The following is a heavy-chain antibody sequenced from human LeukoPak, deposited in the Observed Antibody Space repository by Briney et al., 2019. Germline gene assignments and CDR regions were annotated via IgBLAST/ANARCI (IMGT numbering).Heavy chain of an antibody. D-gene: IGHD6-19*01. J-gene: IGHJ4*02. CDR3: ARVGSSGWYLDY. V-gene: IGHV1-3*03. CDR2: INAGNGNT. CDR1: GYTFTSYA. Sequence: VASVKVSCKASGYTFTSYAMHWVRQAPGQRLEWMGWINAGNGNTKYSQEFQGRVTITRDTSASTAYMELSSLRSEDMAVYYCARVGSSGWYLDYWGQGTLVTVSS.